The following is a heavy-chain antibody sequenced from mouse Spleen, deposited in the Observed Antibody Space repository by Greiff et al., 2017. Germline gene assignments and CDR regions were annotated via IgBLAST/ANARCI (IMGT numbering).Heavy chain of an antibody. Sequence: EVHLVESGGDLVKPGGSLKLSCAASGFTFSSYGMSWVRQTPDKRLEWVATISSGGSYTYYPDSVKGRFTISRDNAKNTLYLQMSSLKSEDTAMYYCARQGYGSSPWYFDVWGAGTTVTVSS. V-gene: IGHV5-6*01. D-gene: IGHD1-1*01. CDR3: ARQGYGSSPWYFDV. CDR1: GFTFSSYG. CDR2: ISSGGSYT. J-gene: IGHJ1*01.